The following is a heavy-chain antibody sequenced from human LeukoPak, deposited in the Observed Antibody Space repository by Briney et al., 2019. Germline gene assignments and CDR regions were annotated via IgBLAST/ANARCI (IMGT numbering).Heavy chain of an antibody. J-gene: IGHJ4*02. V-gene: IGHV3-74*01. CDR1: GFTVSSYW. CDR2: INTHGSST. Sequence: GGSLRLSCAASGFTVSSYWMRWVRQVRGEGVVWVSCINTHGSSTIYADSVKGRSTTSRDTAKNTLYLHMNRLRAQDTAVYYCARLSAGVARWGQGTLVTVYS. D-gene: IGHD3-10*01. CDR3: ARLSAGVAR.